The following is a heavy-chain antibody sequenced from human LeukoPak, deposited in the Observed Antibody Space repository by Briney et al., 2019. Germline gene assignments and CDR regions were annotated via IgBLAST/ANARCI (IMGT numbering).Heavy chain of an antibody. V-gene: IGHV4-61*02. CDR1: GGSISSGSYY. Sequence: SETLSLTCAVPGGSISSGSYYWNWIRQPAGKGLEWIGRISTSGSTNYNPSLKSRVTISVDTSKNQFSLKLISVTAADTAVYYCARVGYTYGYGTSYFDYWGQGTLVTVSS. D-gene: IGHD5-18*01. CDR2: ISTSGST. CDR3: ARVGYTYGYGTSYFDY. J-gene: IGHJ4*02.